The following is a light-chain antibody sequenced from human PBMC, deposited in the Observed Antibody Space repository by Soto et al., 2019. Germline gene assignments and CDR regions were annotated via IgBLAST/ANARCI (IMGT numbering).Light chain of an antibody. Sequence: EVVLTKSPGTLSLSPGERDTLSCRASQSVSNNYLAWYQQKPGQAPRLLIYGASNRATGIPDRLSGSGSGTDFTLTISRLEPEDFAVYYCQQYGSSGTFGQGTKVDIK. CDR3: QQYGSSGT. V-gene: IGKV3-20*01. CDR1: QSVSNNY. J-gene: IGKJ1*01. CDR2: GAS.